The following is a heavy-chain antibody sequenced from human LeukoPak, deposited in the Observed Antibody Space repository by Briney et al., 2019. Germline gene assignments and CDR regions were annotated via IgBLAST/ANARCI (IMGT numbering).Heavy chain of an antibody. CDR1: GGTFSSYA. CDR2: VIPIFGTA. D-gene: IGHD6-6*01. V-gene: IGHV1-69*13. J-gene: IGHJ5*02. CDR3: ARLHTIAAHNWFDP. Sequence: SVKVSCKASGGTFSSYAISWVRQAPGQGLEWMGGVIPIFGTANYAQKFQGRVTITADESTSTAYMELSSLGSEDTAVYYCARLHTIAAHNWFDPWGQGTLVTVSS.